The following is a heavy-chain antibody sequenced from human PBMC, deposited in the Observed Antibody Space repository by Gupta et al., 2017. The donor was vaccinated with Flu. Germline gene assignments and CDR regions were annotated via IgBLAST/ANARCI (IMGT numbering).Heavy chain of an antibody. J-gene: IGHJ1*01. CDR1: ISSGPYY. CDR3: ARSGYDRYYFDF. D-gene: IGHD5-12*01. CDR2: IFHSGTT. Sequence: ISSGPYYWGWIRQPPGKGLEWIGSIFHSGTTNYNPSLKRRVTISTDTSKNQFYLRLTSVSAADTAVYFCARSGYDRYYFDFWGQGTLVTVAS. V-gene: IGHV4-39*01.